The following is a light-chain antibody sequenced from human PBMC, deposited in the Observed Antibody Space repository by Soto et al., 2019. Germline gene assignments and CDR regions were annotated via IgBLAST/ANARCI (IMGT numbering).Light chain of an antibody. J-gene: IGKJ5*01. CDR2: RAS. CDR1: YTVGSN. V-gene: IGKV3-15*01. CDR3: QQYNNWPPT. Sequence: MVGTRAPGTLPVYARERARLSGRASYTVGSNLAWYQQKPGQAPRLLIYRASTRASGIAARFSGSGSGTAFTLTIASLQSEDFTVYYCQQYNNWPPTVAQGTRLDIK.